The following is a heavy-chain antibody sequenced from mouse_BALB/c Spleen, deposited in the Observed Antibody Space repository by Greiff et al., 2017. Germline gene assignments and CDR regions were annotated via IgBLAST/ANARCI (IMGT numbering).Heavy chain of an antibody. CDR1: GFTFSSYA. D-gene: IGHD2-4*01. Sequence: DVKLVESGGGLVKPGGSLKLSCAASGFTFSSYAMSWVRQTPEKRLEWVASISSGGSTYYPDSVKGRFTISRDNARNILYLQMSSLRSEDTAMYYCARGPTMITTRTGFDYWGQGTTLTVSS. V-gene: IGHV5-6-5*01. J-gene: IGHJ2*01. CDR3: ARGPTMITTRTGFDY. CDR2: ISSGGST.